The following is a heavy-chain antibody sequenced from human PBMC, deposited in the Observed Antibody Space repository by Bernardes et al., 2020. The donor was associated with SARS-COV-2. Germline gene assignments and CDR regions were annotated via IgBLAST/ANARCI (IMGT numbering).Heavy chain of an antibody. D-gene: IGHD2-15*01. J-gene: IGHJ6*02. Sequence: SETLSLTCTVSSASISSYYCSWIRQPAGKGLEWIGRIYTSGSTNYNPSFRGRVTMSVDTSKNQFSLKLSSVTAADTAVYYCARSGWQDDGMDVWGQGTTVTVSS. CDR3: ARSGWQDDGMDV. CDR2: IYTSGST. V-gene: IGHV4-4*07. CDR1: SASISSYY.